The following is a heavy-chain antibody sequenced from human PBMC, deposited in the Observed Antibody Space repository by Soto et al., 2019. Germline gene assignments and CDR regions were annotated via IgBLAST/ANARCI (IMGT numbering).Heavy chain of an antibody. D-gene: IGHD7-27*01. CDR1: GYTFTSYY. Sequence: ASVKVSCTASGYTFTSYYMHWVRQAPGQGLEWMGIINPSGGSTSYAQKFQGRVTMTRDTSTSTVYMELSSLGSEDTAVYYCARLTLDGHKPYYIHYWGPESLVTVS. CDR2: INPSGGST. CDR3: ARLTLDGHKPYYIHY. V-gene: IGHV1-46*01. J-gene: IGHJ4*02.